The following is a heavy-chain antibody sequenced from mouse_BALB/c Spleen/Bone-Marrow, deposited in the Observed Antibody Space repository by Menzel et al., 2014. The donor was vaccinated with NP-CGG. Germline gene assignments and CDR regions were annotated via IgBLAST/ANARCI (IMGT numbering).Heavy chain of an antibody. D-gene: IGHD1-2*01. CDR2: IFPGSGST. J-gene: IGHJ3*01. Sequence: QVQLKESGTELMKPGASVKISCKATGYTFSSYWIEWVNQRPGHGLEWIGEIFPGSGSTNYNEKFKGKATFTADTSSNTAYMQLSSLTSEDSAVYYCARRGHGFAWFAYWGQGTLVTVSA. CDR1: GYTFSSYW. V-gene: IGHV1-9*01. CDR3: ARRGHGFAWFAY.